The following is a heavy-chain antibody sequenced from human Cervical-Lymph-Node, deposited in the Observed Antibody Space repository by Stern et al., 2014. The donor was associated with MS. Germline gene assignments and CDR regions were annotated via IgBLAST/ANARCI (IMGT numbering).Heavy chain of an antibody. CDR2: LFPVFGTP. CDR1: GGTFSKFP. Sequence: QLVQSGAEVTKPGSSVKVSCKASGGTFSKFPSSWVRQAPGQGLEWMGGLFPVFGTPTYAQEFRGRVTIPADVSTSTVYMELSSLRSDDTAVYYCALSSETSDRWYSLGYDLWGQGTLVTVSS. J-gene: IGHJ5*02. D-gene: IGHD6-13*01. V-gene: IGHV1-69*01. CDR3: ALSSETSDRWYSLGYDL.